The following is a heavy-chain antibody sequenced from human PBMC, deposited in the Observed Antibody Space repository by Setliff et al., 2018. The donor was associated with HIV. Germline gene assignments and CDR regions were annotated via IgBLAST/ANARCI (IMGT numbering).Heavy chain of an antibody. D-gene: IGHD3-3*01. CDR2: IYPGDSDT. CDR3: ARQTGGVVITRYMDV. V-gene: IGHV5-51*01. J-gene: IGHJ6*03. Sequence: RGESPKISCKGSGYSFTSYWIGWVRQMPGKGLEWMGIIYPGDSDTRYSPSFQGQVTISADKSISTAYLQWSSLKASDTAMYYCARQTGGVVITRYMDVWGKGTTVTVSS. CDR1: GYSFTSYW.